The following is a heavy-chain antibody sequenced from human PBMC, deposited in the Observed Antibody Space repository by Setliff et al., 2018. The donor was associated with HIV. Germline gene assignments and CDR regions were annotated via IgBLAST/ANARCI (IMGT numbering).Heavy chain of an antibody. D-gene: IGHD3-16*01. CDR3: ARRTFGSGRIDP. CDR2: IHTSGST. J-gene: IGHJ5*02. CDR1: SDSISSGSYY. Sequence: LSLTCSVSSDSISSGSYYWSWIRLPAGKGLEWIGQIHTSGSTNYNPSLKSRLTISIDTSKNQFSLKLNSVTATDTAMYYCARRTFGSGRIDPWGQGTLVTVSS. V-gene: IGHV4-61*09.